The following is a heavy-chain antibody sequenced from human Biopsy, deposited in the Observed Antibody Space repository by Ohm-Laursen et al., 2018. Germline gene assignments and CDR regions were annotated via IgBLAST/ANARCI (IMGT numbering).Heavy chain of an antibody. Sequence: SVKVSCKAPGGTFSNYGVNWVRQAPGQGLEWLGGNIPILGTGNYAQKFQDRVTVAADTSTSTATMELRSLRSDDTAVYYRATKLTGYFHHWGQGTLVIVSS. CDR1: GGTFSNYG. D-gene: IGHD3-9*01. CDR3: ATKLTGYFHH. CDR2: NIPILGTG. V-gene: IGHV1-69*06. J-gene: IGHJ1*01.